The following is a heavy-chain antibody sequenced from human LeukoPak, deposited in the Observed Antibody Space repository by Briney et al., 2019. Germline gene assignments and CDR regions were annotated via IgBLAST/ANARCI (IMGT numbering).Heavy chain of an antibody. CDR2: ISSSGSTI. CDR3: ARDGVVAATLLDY. D-gene: IGHD2-15*01. CDR1: GFTFSSYA. J-gene: IGHJ4*02. Sequence: GGSLRLSCAASGFTFSSYAMNWVRQAPGKGLEWVSYISSSGSTIYYADSVKGRFTISRDNAKNSLYLQMNSLRAEDTAVYYCARDGVVAATLLDYWSQGTLVTVSS. V-gene: IGHV3-48*04.